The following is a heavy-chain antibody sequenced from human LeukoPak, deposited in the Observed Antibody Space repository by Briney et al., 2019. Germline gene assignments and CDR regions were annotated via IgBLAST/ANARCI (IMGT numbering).Heavy chain of an antibody. CDR1: GGTLSSYA. Sequence: ASVKVSCKASGGTLSSYAISWVRQAPGQGLEWMGGIIPIFGTANYAQKFQGRVTITTDESTSTAYMELSSLRSEDTAVYYCARPEYYDDAFDIWGQGTMVTVSS. D-gene: IGHD3-3*01. CDR2: IIPIFGTA. CDR3: ARPEYYDDAFDI. J-gene: IGHJ3*02. V-gene: IGHV1-69*05.